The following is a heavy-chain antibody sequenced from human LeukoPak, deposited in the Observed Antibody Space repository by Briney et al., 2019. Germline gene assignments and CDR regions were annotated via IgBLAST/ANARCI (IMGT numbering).Heavy chain of an antibody. Sequence: SQTLSLTCAISGDSVSSNSAAWNWIRPSPSRGLEWLGRTYYRAKWYNDYAVSVKSRLTINPDHSTTQFSLQLSSVTPEDTAVYYCARASIEAPTGIDYWGQGTLVTVSS. D-gene: IGHD6-6*01. CDR3: ARASIEAPTGIDY. J-gene: IGHJ4*02. CDR1: GDSVSSNSAA. CDR2: TYYRAKWYN. V-gene: IGHV6-1*01.